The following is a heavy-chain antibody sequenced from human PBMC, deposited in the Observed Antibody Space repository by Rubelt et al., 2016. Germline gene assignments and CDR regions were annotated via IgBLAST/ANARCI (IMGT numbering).Heavy chain of an antibody. Sequence: QVQLVQSGAEVKKPGASVKVSCKASGYTFTSYAMNWVRQAPGQGLEWMGWINTNTGNPTYAQGFTVRFVIALDTSVSTAYLQISSLKAEDTAVYYCARVIAAREDYNWFDPWGQGTLVTVSA. J-gene: IGHJ5*02. CDR2: INTNTGNP. CDR3: ARVIAAREDYNWFDP. D-gene: IGHD6-6*01. CDR1: GYTFTSYA. V-gene: IGHV7-4-1*02.